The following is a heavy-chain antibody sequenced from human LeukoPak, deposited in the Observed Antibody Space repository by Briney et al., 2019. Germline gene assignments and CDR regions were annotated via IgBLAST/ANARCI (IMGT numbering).Heavy chain of an antibody. Sequence: PGGSLRLSCAASGFTFSSYAMHWVRQAPGKGLEYVSAISSNGGSTYYANSVKGRFTISRDNSKNTLYLQMGSLRAEDMAVYYCARDGGSGSYPYYYYYYGMDVWGQGTTVTVSS. J-gene: IGHJ6*02. V-gene: IGHV3-64*01. CDR3: ARDGGSGSYPYYYYYYGMDV. D-gene: IGHD3-10*01. CDR1: GFTFSSYA. CDR2: ISSNGGST.